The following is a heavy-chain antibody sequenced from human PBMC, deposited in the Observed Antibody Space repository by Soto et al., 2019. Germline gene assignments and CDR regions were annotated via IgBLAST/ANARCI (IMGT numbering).Heavy chain of an antibody. CDR1: GFMFSTYS. V-gene: IGHV3-23*01. CDR3: GKAYYAFWIVN. CDR2: ISATTVTT. J-gene: IGHJ4*02. Sequence: GGSLRLSCAASGFMFSTYSMSWVRQAPGKGLEWVSGISATTVTTYYADSVKGRFTISRDNSKDTLYLQMNSLRAEDTALYYCGKAYYAFWIVNWGQGTLVPVSS. D-gene: IGHD3-3*01.